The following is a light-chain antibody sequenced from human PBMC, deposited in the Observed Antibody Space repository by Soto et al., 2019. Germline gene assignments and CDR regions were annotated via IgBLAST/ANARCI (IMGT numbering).Light chain of an antibody. Sequence: EIVMTQSPATLSVSPGERATLSCRASESVSSNLAWYQQKPGQAPRLLIYGASIRATGIPGRFSGSGSGTEFTLTISSLQPEDFAVYFCQQYGSSHLWMFGQGTKVEIK. J-gene: IGKJ1*01. CDR3: QQYGSSHLWM. CDR2: GAS. CDR1: ESVSSN. V-gene: IGKV3-15*01.